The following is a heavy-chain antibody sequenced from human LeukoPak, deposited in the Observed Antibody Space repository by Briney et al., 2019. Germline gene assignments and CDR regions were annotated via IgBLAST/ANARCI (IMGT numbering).Heavy chain of an antibody. D-gene: IGHD5-18*01. CDR1: GFTFSSYA. Sequence: PGGSLTLSCAASGFTFSSYAMHRAPHSPGKGLEWGAVIWYDGSNKYYADSVKGRFTISRDNSKNTLYLQMNRLRAEDTAVYYCAKSGSYGYSYFDYWGQGTLVTASS. CDR2: IWYDGSNK. V-gene: IGHV3-33*06. J-gene: IGHJ4*02. CDR3: AKSGSYGYSYFDY.